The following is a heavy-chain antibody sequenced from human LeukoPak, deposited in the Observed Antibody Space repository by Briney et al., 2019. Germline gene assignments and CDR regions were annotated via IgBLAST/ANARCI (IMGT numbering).Heavy chain of an antibody. CDR3: AREGDFMAVAADAFDI. Sequence: GGSLRLSCAASGFTFSSYGMHWVRQAPGKGLEWVAVIWYDGSNKYYADSVKGRFTISRDNSKNTLYLQVNSLRAEDTAVYYCAREGDFMAVAADAFDIWGQGTMVTVSS. CDR1: GFTFSSYG. CDR2: IWYDGSNK. D-gene: IGHD6-19*01. V-gene: IGHV3-33*01. J-gene: IGHJ3*02.